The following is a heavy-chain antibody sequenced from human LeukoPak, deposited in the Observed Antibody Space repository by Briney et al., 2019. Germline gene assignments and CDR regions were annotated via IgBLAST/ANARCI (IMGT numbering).Heavy chain of an antibody. CDR2: LIPIFGTA. CDR3: ARDAWYYYDSSCYYHEAY. D-gene: IGHD3-22*01. J-gene: IGHJ4*02. CDR1: GGTFSSYA. Sequence: SVKVSCKASGGTFSSYAISWVRQAPGQGLEWMGRLIPIFGTANYAQKFQCRVTITTDESTSTAYMELSSLRSEDTAVYYCARDAWYYYDSSCYYHEAYWGQGTLVTVSS. V-gene: IGHV1-69*05.